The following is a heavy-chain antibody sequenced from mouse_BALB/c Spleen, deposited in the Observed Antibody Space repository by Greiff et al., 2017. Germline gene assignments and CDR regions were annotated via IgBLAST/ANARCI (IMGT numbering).Heavy chain of an antibody. CDR2: IDPSDSYT. D-gene: IGHD2-4*01. CDR1: GYTFTSYW. CDR3: TRSMITTRFAY. J-gene: IGHJ3*01. Sequence: QVQLQQPGAELVKPGASVKMSCKASGYTFTSYWMHWVKQRPGQGLEWIGVIDPSDSYTSYNQKFKGKATLTVDTSSSTAYMQLSSLTSEDSAVYYCTRSMITTRFAYWGQGTPVTVS. V-gene: IGHV1S127*01.